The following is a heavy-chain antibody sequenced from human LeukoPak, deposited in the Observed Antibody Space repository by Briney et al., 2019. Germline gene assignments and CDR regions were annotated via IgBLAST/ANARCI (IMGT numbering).Heavy chain of an antibody. V-gene: IGHV4-61*02. CDR1: GDSISSGNYF. D-gene: IGHD2-8*02. Sequence: PSETLSLTCSVSGDSISSGNYFWNWVRQPAGGGLEWCGRVYTSGVADYNPSLKSRITISVDTSKNQFSLSVHSVIATDTAVYYCARDLGTGWPYYLYYLDVWGKGTTVTISS. CDR3: ARDLGTGWPYYLYYLDV. CDR2: VYTSGVA. J-gene: IGHJ6*03.